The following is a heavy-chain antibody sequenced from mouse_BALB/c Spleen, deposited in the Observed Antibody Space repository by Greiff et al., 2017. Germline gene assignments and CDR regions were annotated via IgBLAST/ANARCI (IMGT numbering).Heavy chain of an antibody. CDR1: GYSFTSYY. V-gene: IGHV1S135*01. Sequence: VQLQQSGPELMKPGASVKISCKASGYSFTSYYMHWVKQSHGKSLEWIGYIDPFNGGTSYNQKFKGKATLTVDKSSSTAYMHLSSLTSEDSAVYYCARPYGLYAMDYWGQGTSVTVSS. CDR3: ARPYGLYAMDY. CDR2: IDPFNGGT. J-gene: IGHJ4*01. D-gene: IGHD1-1*02.